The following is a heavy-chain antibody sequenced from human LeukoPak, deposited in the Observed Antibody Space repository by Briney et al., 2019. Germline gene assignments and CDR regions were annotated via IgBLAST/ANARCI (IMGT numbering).Heavy chain of an antibody. D-gene: IGHD6-13*01. Sequence: PSETLSLTCTVSGGSISSGSYYWSWIRQPAGKGLEWIGRIYTSGSTNYNPSLKSRVTISVDTSKNQFSLKLSSVTAADTAVYYCARGSSWSRFYYYYMDVWGKGTTVTVSS. V-gene: IGHV4-61*02. CDR2: IYTSGST. CDR1: GGSISSGSYY. J-gene: IGHJ6*03. CDR3: ARGSSWSRFYYYYMDV.